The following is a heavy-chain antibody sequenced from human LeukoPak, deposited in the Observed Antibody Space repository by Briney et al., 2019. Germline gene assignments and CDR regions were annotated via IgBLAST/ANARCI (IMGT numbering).Heavy chain of an antibody. Sequence: SETLSLTCAVYGGSFSGYYWSWIRQPPGKGLEWIGEINHSGSTNYNPSLKSRVTISVDASKNQFSLKLSSVTAADTAVYYCASLSSSPESYWGQGTLVTVSS. D-gene: IGHD6-13*01. CDR1: GGSFSGYY. CDR3: ASLSSSPESY. J-gene: IGHJ4*02. V-gene: IGHV4-34*01. CDR2: INHSGST.